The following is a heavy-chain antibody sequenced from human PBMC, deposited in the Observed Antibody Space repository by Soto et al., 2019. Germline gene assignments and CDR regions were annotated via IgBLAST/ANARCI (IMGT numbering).Heavy chain of an antibody. CDR1: GYTLTELS. V-gene: IGHV1-24*01. Sequence: GASVKVSCKVSGYTLTELSMHWVRQAPGKGLEWMGGFDPEDGETIYAQKFQGRVTMTEDTSTDTAYMELSSLRSEDTAVYYCATLRVVSRPYYYYYGMDVWGQGTTVTVSS. CDR3: ATLRVVSRPYYYYYGMDV. D-gene: IGHD2-15*01. CDR2: FDPEDGET. J-gene: IGHJ6*02.